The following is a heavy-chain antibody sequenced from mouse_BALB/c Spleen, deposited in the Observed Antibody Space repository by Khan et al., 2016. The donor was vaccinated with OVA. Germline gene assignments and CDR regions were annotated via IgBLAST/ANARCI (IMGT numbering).Heavy chain of an antibody. J-gene: IGHJ2*01. CDR2: INSNGGST. CDR3: ARMARTIN. CDR1: GFTFSSYG. V-gene: IGHV5-6-3*01. Sequence: EVELVESGGGLVQPGGSLTLSCAASGFTFSSYGMSWVRQTPDKRLELVATINSNGGSTYYPDSVKGRFTISRDNAKNTLYLQMSSMKSEDTAMYYCARMARTINWGQGTTLTVSS.